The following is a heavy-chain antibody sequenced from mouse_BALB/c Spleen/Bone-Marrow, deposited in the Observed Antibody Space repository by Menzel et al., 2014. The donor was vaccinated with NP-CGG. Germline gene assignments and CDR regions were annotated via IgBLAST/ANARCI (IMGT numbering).Heavy chain of an antibody. CDR2: INPDSSTI. J-gene: IGHJ3*01. CDR3: ARLSYYGRFAY. CDR1: GFDFSRYW. Sequence: EVKLQESGGGLVQPGGSLKLSCAASGFDFSRYWMSWVRQAPGKGLEWIGEINPDSSTINYTPSLKDKFIISRDNAKKTLYLQMSKVRSEDTALYYCARLSYYGRFAYWGQGTLVTVSA. D-gene: IGHD1-1*01. V-gene: IGHV4-1*02.